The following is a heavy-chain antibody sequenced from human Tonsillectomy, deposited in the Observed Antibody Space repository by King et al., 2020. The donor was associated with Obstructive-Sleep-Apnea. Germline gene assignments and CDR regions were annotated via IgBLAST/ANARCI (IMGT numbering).Heavy chain of an antibody. CDR1: GFTFSIYA. CDR3: AKGTDYPSHYYYYGMDV. J-gene: IGHJ6*02. CDR2: ISGSGGST. V-gene: IGHV3-23*04. D-gene: IGHD4-11*01. Sequence: VQLVESGGGLVQPGGSLRLSCAASGFTFSIYAMSWVRQAPGQGREWVSAISGSGGSTYCADSVEGRFTISRDKSKNTLYLQMNSLSAEDTAVYYCAKGTDYPSHYYYYGMDVWGQGTTVTVSS.